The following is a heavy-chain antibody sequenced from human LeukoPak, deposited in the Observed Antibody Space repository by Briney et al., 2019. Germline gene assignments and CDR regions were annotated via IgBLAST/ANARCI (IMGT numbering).Heavy chain of an antibody. CDR3: VRERNDFWSGHHSIFDS. D-gene: IGHD3-3*01. CDR2: INNDGSST. CDR1: GFIFSDHW. J-gene: IGHJ4*02. V-gene: IGHV3-74*01. Sequence: GGSLRLSCAASGFIFSDHWMHWVRQAPGKGLVWLSRINNDGSSTIYADSVKGRFTFSRDNAENTLFLEMSSLRVEDTAVYYCVRERNDFWSGHHSIFDSWGQGTLVTVSS.